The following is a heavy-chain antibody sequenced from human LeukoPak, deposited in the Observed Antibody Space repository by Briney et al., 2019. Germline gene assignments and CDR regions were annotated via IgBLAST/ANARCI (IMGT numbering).Heavy chain of an antibody. CDR1: GFTFSSYW. Sequence: GGSLRLSCAASGFTFSSYWMSWVRQAPGKGLEWVANIKQDGSEKYYVDSVKGRFTISRDNAKNSLYLQMNSLRAEDTAVYYCARATSIAAIKVYYYYMDVWGKGTTVTVSS. CDR3: ARATSIAAIKVYYYYMDV. CDR2: IKQDGSEK. V-gene: IGHV3-7*01. D-gene: IGHD6-6*01. J-gene: IGHJ6*03.